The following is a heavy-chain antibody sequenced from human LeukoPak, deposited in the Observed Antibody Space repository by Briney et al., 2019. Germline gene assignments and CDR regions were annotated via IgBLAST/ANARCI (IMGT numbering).Heavy chain of an antibody. CDR3: AKDDSVLKYYFDY. Sequence: PGGSLRLSCAASGFTFSSYAMSWVRQAPGKGLEWVSAISGSGGSTYYADSVKGRFTISRDNSKNTLYQQMNSLRAEDTAVYYCAKDDSVLKYYFDYWGQGTLVTVSS. D-gene: IGHD3-22*01. V-gene: IGHV3-23*01. CDR2: ISGSGGST. J-gene: IGHJ4*02. CDR1: GFTFSSYA.